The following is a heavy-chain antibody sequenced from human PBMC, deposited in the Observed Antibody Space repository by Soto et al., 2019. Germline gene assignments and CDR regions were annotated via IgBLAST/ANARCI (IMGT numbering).Heavy chain of an antibody. CDR3: ARGCDSTSSTPLDY. J-gene: IGHJ4*02. V-gene: IGHV1-2*04. D-gene: IGHD2-2*01. CDR1: GHTFTGYY. Sequence: ASVKVSCKASGHTFTGYYMHWLRQAPGQGLEWMGWINPNSGGTNYAQKFQGWVTMTRDTSISTAYMELSRLRSDDTAVYYCARGCDSTSSTPLDYWGQGTLVTVSS. CDR2: INPNSGGT.